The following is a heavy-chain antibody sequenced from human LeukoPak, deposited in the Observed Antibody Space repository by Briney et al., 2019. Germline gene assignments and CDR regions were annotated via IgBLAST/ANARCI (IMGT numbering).Heavy chain of an antibody. CDR3: ARLVGARVRSDY. CDR2: INHSGST. Sequence: SETLSLTCAVYGGSFSGYYWSWIRQPPGKGLEWIGKINHSGSTNYNPSLKSRVTISVDTSKNQFSLKLSSVTAADTAVYYCARLVGARVRSDYWGQGTLVTVSS. CDR1: GGSFSGYY. J-gene: IGHJ4*02. V-gene: IGHV4-34*01. D-gene: IGHD1-26*01.